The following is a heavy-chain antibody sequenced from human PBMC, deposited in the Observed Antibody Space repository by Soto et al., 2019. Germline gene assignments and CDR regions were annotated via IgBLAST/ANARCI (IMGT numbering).Heavy chain of an antibody. V-gene: IGHV3-23*01. CDR2: ITTTGRNT. CDR1: GFTFISYS. Sequence: EMQLLESGGCLLQPGGYLRLPCAASGFTFISYSMTWVRQAPGKGLAWVSGITTTGRNTDYAESVKGRFTSSKDNSKNVVYLKMNSLRAEDTAVYYFARGAAVAGADWFDAWGQGTLVIVSS. J-gene: IGHJ5*02. CDR3: ARGAAVAGADWFDA. D-gene: IGHD6-13*01.